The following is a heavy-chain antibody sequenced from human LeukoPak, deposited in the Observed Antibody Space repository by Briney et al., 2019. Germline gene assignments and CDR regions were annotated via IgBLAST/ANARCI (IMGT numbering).Heavy chain of an antibody. CDR3: GRGMRDYYGLDY. Sequence: QSGGSLRLSCAASGFIFSNFWMHWVRQVPGKGLVWVSHINSDGRTTDYADSVRGRFTISRDNAKNTLYLQMNRLTVEDTAVYYCGRGMRDYYGLDYWGQGSLVTVSS. V-gene: IGHV3-74*01. CDR1: GFIFSNFW. D-gene: IGHD3-10*01. J-gene: IGHJ4*02. CDR2: INSDGRTT.